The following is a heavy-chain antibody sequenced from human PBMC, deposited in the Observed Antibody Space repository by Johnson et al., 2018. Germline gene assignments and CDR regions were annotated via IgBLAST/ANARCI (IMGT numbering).Heavy chain of an antibody. J-gene: IGHJ6*03. CDR3: ARENSDYDFWSGYYYYYMDV. D-gene: IGHD3-3*01. Sequence: QVQLQESGPGLVKXSQTLSLTCTVSGGSISSGSYYWSWIRQPAGKGLEWIGRIYTSGSTNYNPSLKSRVTISVDTSKNQFSLKLSSVPAADTAVYYCARENSDYDFWSGYYYYYMDVWGKGTTVTVSS. V-gene: IGHV4-61*02. CDR2: IYTSGST. CDR1: GGSISSGSYY.